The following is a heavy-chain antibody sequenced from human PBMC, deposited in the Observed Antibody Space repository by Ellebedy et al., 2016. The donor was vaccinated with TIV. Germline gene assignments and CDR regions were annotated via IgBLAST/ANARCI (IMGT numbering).Heavy chain of an antibody. J-gene: IGHJ4*02. Sequence: GESLKISCAASGFTFSSYSMNWVRQAPGKGLEWVSSISSSSSYIYYADSVKGRFTISRDNAKNSLYLQMNSLRAEDTAVYYCAQGRGDFWSGYYGGDFDYWGQGTLVTVSS. CDR2: ISSSSSYI. D-gene: IGHD3-3*01. CDR3: AQGRGDFWSGYYGGDFDY. V-gene: IGHV3-21*01. CDR1: GFTFSSYS.